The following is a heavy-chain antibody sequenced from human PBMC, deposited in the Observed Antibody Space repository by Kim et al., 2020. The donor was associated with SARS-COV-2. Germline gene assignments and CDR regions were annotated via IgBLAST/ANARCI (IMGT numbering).Heavy chain of an antibody. Sequence: GGSLRLSCVASGFTFISYWMSWVRQAPGKGLEWVANIKQDGSDKYYLDSVKGRFTISRDNAKNSLYLQMNSLRAEDTAVYYCTRSPLTPTIYWGQGTLVTASS. D-gene: IGHD3-9*01. J-gene: IGHJ4*02. CDR3: TRSPLTPTIY. V-gene: IGHV3-7*01. CDR1: GFTFISYW. CDR2: IKQDGSDK.